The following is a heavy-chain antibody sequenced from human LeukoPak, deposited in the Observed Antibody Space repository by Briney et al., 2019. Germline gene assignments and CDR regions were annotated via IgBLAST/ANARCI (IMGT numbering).Heavy chain of an antibody. V-gene: IGHV4-39*07. J-gene: IGHJ3*02. CDR1: GGSISSSSYY. Sequence: SETLSLTCTVSGGSISSSSYYWGWIRQPPGKGLEWIGSIYYSGSTYYNPSLKSRVTISVDKSKNQFSLKLSSVTAADTAVYYCARNGVDSMGGPGFDIWGQGTMVTVSS. CDR2: IYYSGST. CDR3: ARNGVDSMGGPGFDI. D-gene: IGHD3-16*01.